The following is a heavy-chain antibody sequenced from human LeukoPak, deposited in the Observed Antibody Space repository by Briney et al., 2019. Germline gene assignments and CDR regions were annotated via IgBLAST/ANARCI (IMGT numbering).Heavy chain of an antibody. Sequence: GGSLRLSCAASGFTFSSYAMHWVRQAPGKGLEWVAVISYDGSNKYYADSVKGRFTISRDNSKNTLYLQMNSLRAEDTAVYYCAKPVCSSTSCYFDYWGQGTLVTVSS. V-gene: IGHV3-30*04. CDR2: ISYDGSNK. D-gene: IGHD2-2*01. CDR1: GFTFSSYA. CDR3: AKPVCSSTSCYFDY. J-gene: IGHJ4*02.